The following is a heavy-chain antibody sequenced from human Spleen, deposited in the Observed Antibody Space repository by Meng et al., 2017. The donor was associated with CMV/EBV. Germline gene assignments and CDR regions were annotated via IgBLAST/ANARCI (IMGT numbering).Heavy chain of an antibody. D-gene: IGHD2-15*01. CDR2: IYTSGST. CDR1: GRSISRYA. Sequence: QVQVRESGPGLGQASETLSLTCTGSGRSISRYAWSWIRQPAGKGLEWIGRIYTSGSTTYNPSLKSRVTMSVDTSKNQFSLKLRSVTAADTAVYYCAREKGRVVVAAYFDYWGQGTLVTVSS. CDR3: AREKGRVVVAAYFDY. J-gene: IGHJ4*02. V-gene: IGHV4-4*07.